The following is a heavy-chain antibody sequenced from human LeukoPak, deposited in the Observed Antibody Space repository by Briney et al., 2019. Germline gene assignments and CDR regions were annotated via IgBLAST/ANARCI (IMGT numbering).Heavy chain of an antibody. V-gene: IGHV4-34*01. Sequence: SETLSLTCAVYGGSFSGYYWSWIRQPPGKGLEWIGEINHSGSTNYNPSLKSRVTISVDTSKNQFSLKLSSVTAADTAVYYCARDGSYPYYYYYGMDVWGQGTTVTVSS. CDR1: GGSFSGYY. D-gene: IGHD1-26*01. CDR3: ARDGSYPYYYYYGMDV. J-gene: IGHJ6*02. CDR2: INHSGST.